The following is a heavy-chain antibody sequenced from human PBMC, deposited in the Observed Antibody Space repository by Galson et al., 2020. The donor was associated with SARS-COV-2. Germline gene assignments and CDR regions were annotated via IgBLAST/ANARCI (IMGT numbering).Heavy chain of an antibody. D-gene: IGHD3-22*01. CDR3: AREPDNYDSSGYYSYWYFDL. J-gene: IGHJ2*01. CDR2: IIPIFGTA. Sequence: ASVKVSCKASGGTFSSYAISWVRQAPGQGLEWMGGIIPIFGTANYAQKFQGRVTITTDESTSTAYMELSSLRSEDTAVYYCAREPDNYDSSGYYSYWYFDLWGRGTLVTVSS. V-gene: IGHV1-69*05. CDR1: GGTFSSYA.